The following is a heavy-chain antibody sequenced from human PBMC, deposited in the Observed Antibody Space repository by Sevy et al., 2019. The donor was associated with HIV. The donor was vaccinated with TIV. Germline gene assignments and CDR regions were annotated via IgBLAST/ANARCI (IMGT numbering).Heavy chain of an antibody. J-gene: IGHJ6*02. V-gene: IGHV3-30-3*01. CDR3: ARDFLEPSSTWYWAYYYGMDV. Sequence: GGYLRLSCAASRFTFSSHPMHWVRQAPGKGLEWVALISYDGSNTYYADSVKGRFTISRDHSKNTLYLQMDSLRADDAGVYYCARDFLEPSSTWYWAYYYGMDVWGQGTTVTVSS. CDR1: RFTFSSHP. D-gene: IGHD6-13*01. CDR2: ISYDGSNT.